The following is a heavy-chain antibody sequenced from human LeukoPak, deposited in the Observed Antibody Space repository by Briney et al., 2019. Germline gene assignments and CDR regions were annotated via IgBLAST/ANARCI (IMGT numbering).Heavy chain of an antibody. CDR1: GFTFSSNG. D-gene: IGHD1-1*01. Sequence: PGVSLRLSCVASGFTFSSNGMHWVRQAPGKGLEWVAFIRNDGSNKYYVDSVKGRFTISRDNSKNTLYLQMNSLRAEDTAVYYCARGTTPRVYWGQGTLVTVSS. CDR2: IRNDGSNK. V-gene: IGHV3-30*02. J-gene: IGHJ4*02. CDR3: ARGTTPRVY.